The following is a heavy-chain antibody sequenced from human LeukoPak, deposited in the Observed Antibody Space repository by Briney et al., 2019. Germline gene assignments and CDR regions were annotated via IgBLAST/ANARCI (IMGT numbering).Heavy chain of an antibody. CDR3: ARHWRQQWLARPLYFDY. J-gene: IGHJ4*02. CDR1: GGSISSYY. Sequence: SETLSLTCTVSGGSISSYYWSWIRQPPGKGLEWIGYIYYSGSTNYNPSLKSRVTISVDTSKNQFSLKLSPVTAADTAVYYCARHWRQQWLARPLYFDYWGQGTLVTVSS. CDR2: IYYSGST. D-gene: IGHD6-19*01. V-gene: IGHV4-59*08.